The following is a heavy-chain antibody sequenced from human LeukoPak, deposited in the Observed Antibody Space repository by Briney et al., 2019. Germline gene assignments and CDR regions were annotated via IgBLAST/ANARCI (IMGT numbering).Heavy chain of an antibody. D-gene: IGHD3-10*01. CDR2: ILWDDDK. J-gene: IGHJ4*02. Sequence: SGPTLVNPTPTLTLTCTFSGFSLSTSGVGVGWIRQPPGKALEWLALILWDDDKRYSPSLKSRLTITKDTSKNHVVLTMTNVDPVDTATYYCARANTYYSGSGFDYWGQGTLVTVSS. CDR3: ARANTYYSGSGFDY. V-gene: IGHV2-5*02. CDR1: GFSLSTSGVG.